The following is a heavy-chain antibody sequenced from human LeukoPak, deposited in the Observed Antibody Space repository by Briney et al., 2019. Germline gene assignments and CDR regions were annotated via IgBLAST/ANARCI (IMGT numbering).Heavy chain of an antibody. D-gene: IGHD5-18*01. V-gene: IGHV1-2*02. Sequence: ASVTVSCKASGYTFTGYYMHWVRQAPGQGLEWMGWINPNRGGTSYAQEFSGRVTMTRDTSINTAYMELSRLRSDDTAVYYCARDPGYSSPRGDYWGQGTLVTVSS. CDR1: GYTFTGYY. CDR2: INPNRGGT. CDR3: ARDPGYSSPRGDY. J-gene: IGHJ4*02.